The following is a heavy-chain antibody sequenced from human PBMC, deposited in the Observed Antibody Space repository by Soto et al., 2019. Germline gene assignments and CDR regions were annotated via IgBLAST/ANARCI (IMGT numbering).Heavy chain of an antibody. CDR3: ARVGITVTQPTVYYYYGMDV. J-gene: IGHJ6*02. V-gene: IGHV1-69*01. D-gene: IGHD4-17*01. Sequence: QVQLVQSGAEVKKPGSSVKVSCKASGGTFSSYAISWVRQAPGQGLEWMGGIIPIFGTANYAQKFQGRVTITADESTSTAYMELSSLRSEDTAVYYCARVGITVTQPTVYYYYGMDVWGQGPTVTVSS. CDR1: GGTFSSYA. CDR2: IIPIFGTA.